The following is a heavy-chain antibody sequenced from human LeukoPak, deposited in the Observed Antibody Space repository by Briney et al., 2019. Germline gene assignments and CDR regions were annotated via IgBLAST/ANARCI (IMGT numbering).Heavy chain of an antibody. CDR2: IYYSGST. CDR1: DGCIGGGGCR. J-gene: IGHJ4*02. Sequence: TCTFSDGCIGGGGCRCRWIRQHPRKGLEWIGYIYYSGSTYYNPSLKSRVTISVDTSKNQFSLKLSSVTAADTAVYYCARVVPAAMGLRDWGQGTLVTVSS. V-gene: IGHV4-31*03. CDR3: ARVVPAAMGLRD. D-gene: IGHD2-2*01.